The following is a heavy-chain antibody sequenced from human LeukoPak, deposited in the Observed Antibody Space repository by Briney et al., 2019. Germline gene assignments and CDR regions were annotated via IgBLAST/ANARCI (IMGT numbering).Heavy chain of an antibody. CDR2: ISYDGSNK. CDR1: GFTFSSYG. Sequence: GGSLRLSCAASGFTFSSYGMHWVRQAPGKGLEWVAVISYDGSNKYYADSVKGRFSISRDNAKNSLYLEMNSLRTEDMAVYYCVQDSYAISSSGSTFASWGQGTLVTVSS. D-gene: IGHD6-25*01. V-gene: IGHV3-30*18. J-gene: IGHJ4*02. CDR3: VQDSYAISSSGSTFAS.